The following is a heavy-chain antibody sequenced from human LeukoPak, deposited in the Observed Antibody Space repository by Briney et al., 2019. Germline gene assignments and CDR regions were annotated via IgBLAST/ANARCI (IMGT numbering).Heavy chain of an antibody. J-gene: IGHJ4*02. CDR2: INPSVGST. Sequence: GASVKVSCKAFGYGFTSYYIHWVRQAPGQGLEWMGIINPSVGSTTYARKFQGRVTMTRDTSTGTVYMELSSLRSEDTAVYYCARHGSGRYYPAEGRVDYWGQGTLVTVSS. D-gene: IGHD3-10*01. CDR3: ARHGSGRYYPAEGRVDY. CDR1: GYGFTSYY. V-gene: IGHV1-46*03.